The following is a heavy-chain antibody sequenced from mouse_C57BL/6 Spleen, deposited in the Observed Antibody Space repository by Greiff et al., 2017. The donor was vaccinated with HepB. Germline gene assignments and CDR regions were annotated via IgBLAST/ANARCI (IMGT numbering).Heavy chain of an antibody. V-gene: IGHV5-6*01. J-gene: IGHJ3*01. CDR2: ISSGGSYT. D-gene: IGHD1-1*01. CDR3: ARHHYYYASSPWFAY. CDR1: GFTFSSYG. Sequence: EVQRVESGGDLVKPGGSLKLSCAASGFTFSSYGMSWVRQTPDKRLEWVATISSGGSYTYYPDSVKGRFTISRDNAKNTLYLQMSSLKSEDTAMYYCARHHYYYASSPWFAYWGQGTLVTVSA.